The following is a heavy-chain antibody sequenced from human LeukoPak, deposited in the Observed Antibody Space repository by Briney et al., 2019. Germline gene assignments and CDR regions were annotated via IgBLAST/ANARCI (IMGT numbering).Heavy chain of an antibody. Sequence: GGSLRLSCGASGCTFSSYGMHWVRQTPRQGQEWVAFIRYDGSNKYYADSVKGRFTISRDNSKNTLYLQMNSLRAEDMAVYYCAKRRGEDYFDYWGQGRLVTVSS. J-gene: IGHJ4*02. D-gene: IGHD2-21*01. CDR3: AKRRGEDYFDY. CDR2: IRYDGSNK. V-gene: IGHV3-30*02. CDR1: GCTFSSYG.